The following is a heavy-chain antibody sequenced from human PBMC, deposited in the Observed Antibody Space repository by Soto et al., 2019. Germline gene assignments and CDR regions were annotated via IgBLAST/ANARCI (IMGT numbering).Heavy chain of an antibody. CDR1: GGSFYSYV. D-gene: IGHD3-10*01. CDR3: ATMVRYGDECDSFVQY. J-gene: IGHJ4*02. CDR2: IIPLFNTP. V-gene: IGHV1-69*01. Sequence: QVQLEQSGAEVKMPGSSVRLSCKASGGSFYSYVFFWVRQAPGQGLEYMGCIIPLFNTPSYSQKFHGRATIAADGSTHTAHLDLNSLTSEDTSLYCCATMVRYGDECDSFVQYWGQGSLFTVSS.